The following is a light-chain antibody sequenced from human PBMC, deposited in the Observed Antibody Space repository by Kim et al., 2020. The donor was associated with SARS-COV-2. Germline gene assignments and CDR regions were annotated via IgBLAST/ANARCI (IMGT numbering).Light chain of an antibody. CDR2: TAS. J-gene: IGKJ1*01. CDR3: QQYNSAPLT. Sequence: DIQMTQSPSTLSASVGDRVTITCRASQSISSWLAWYQQKPGKAPKLLIYTASSLESGVPSRFSGSGSGTEFTLTISSLQPDDFATYYCQQYNSAPLTFGQGTKVDIK. V-gene: IGKV1-5*03. CDR1: QSISSW.